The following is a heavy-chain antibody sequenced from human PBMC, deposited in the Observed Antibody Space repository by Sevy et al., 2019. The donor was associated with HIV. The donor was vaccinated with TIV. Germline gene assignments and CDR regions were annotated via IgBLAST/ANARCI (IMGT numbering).Heavy chain of an antibody. CDR2: ISYDGSNK. CDR1: GFTFSSYA. J-gene: IGHJ3*02. V-gene: IGHV3-30-3*01. D-gene: IGHD2-2*01. Sequence: GESLKISCAASGFTFSSYAMHWVRQAPGKGLEWVAVISYDGSNKYYADSVKGRFTISRDNSKNTLYLQMNSLRAEDTAVYYCGRVNGGCSSTSCFAWGGVTNAFDIWGQGTMVTVSS. CDR3: GRVNGGCSSTSCFAWGGVTNAFDI.